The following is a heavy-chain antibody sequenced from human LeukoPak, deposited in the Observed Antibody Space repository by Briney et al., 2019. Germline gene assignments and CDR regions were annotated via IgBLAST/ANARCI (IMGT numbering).Heavy chain of an antibody. CDR3: ARDWSDTAVDY. CDR2: ISSSSSTI. Sequence: QPGGSLRLSCAASGFTFSSYSMNWVRQAPGKGLEWVSYISSSSSTIYYADSVKGRFTISRDNAKNSPYLQLNSLRAEDTAVYSCARDWSDTAVDYCSQGTLVTVSS. CDR1: GFTFSSYS. D-gene: IGHD5-18*01. V-gene: IGHV3-48*01. J-gene: IGHJ4*02.